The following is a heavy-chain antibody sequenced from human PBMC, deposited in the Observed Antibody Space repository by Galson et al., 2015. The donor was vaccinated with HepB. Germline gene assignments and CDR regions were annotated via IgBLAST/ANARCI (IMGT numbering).Heavy chain of an antibody. V-gene: IGHV3-33*01. CDR2: IWSNGSNR. D-gene: IGHD6-25*01. CDR1: GFTFNRYG. Sequence: SLRLSCAASGFTFNRYGMHWVRQAPGKGLEWVALIWSNGSNRYYSNSVMGRFTISRDNSKNTLYLEMNSLRAEDTAVYYCAREMAIAAPASFDLWGHGTLVTVSS. J-gene: IGHJ4*01. CDR3: AREMAIAAPASFDL.